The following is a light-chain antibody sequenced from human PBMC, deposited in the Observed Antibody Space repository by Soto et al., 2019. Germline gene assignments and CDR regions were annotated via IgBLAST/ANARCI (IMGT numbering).Light chain of an antibody. Sequence: AIQMTQFPSSLSASVRDRVTVTCRASQDIRNDLGWYQQKPGKAPKLLIYAASSLQSGVPSRFSGSGSGTQFTLTISSLQPEDVATYYCLQNYNYPRTLGQGTKVDIK. CDR3: LQNYNYPRT. J-gene: IGKJ1*01. CDR2: AAS. V-gene: IGKV1-6*01. CDR1: QDIRND.